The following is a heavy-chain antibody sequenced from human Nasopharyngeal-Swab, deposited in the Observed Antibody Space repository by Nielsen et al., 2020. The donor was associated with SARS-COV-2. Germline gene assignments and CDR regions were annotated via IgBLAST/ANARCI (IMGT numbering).Heavy chain of an antibody. V-gene: IGHV3-30-3*01. CDR2: ISYDGSNK. J-gene: IGHJ4*02. D-gene: IGHD6-13*01. CDR3: ARDLSIAAASI. Sequence: VRQAPGKGLEWVAVISYDGSNKYYADSVKGRFTISRDNSKNTPYLQMNSLRAEDTAVYYCARDLSIAAASIWGQGTLVTVSS.